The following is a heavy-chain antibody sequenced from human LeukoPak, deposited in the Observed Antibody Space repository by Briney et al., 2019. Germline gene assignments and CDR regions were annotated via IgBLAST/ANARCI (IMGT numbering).Heavy chain of an antibody. V-gene: IGHV1-18*01. J-gene: IGHJ3*02. CDR1: GYTFTSYG. D-gene: IGHD6-19*01. CDR3: ARGQGWSSGWYGVYAFDI. Sequence: GASVTVSCTASGYTFTSYGISWVRQAPGQGLEWMGWISAYNGNTNYAQKLQGRVTMTTDTSTSTAYMELRILRSDDTAVYYCARGQGWSSGWYGVYAFDIWGQGTMVTVSS. CDR2: ISAYNGNT.